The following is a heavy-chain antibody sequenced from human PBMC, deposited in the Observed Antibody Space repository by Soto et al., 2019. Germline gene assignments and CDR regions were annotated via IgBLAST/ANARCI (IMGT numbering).Heavy chain of an antibody. CDR2: ITDRGGST. V-gene: IGHV3-23*01. Sequence: PGGSLRLSCVDSGFTFSSYAMSLVRQALGKGLEWVSAITDRGGSTYYADSVKGRFTISRDNPKNTLYLQMNSLRAEDTAVYYCTKDGVDYDILTGYYKGAYFFDYWGPGTLVTVSS. J-gene: IGHJ4*02. CDR1: GFTFSSYA. CDR3: TKDGVDYDILTGYYKGAYFFDY. D-gene: IGHD3-9*01.